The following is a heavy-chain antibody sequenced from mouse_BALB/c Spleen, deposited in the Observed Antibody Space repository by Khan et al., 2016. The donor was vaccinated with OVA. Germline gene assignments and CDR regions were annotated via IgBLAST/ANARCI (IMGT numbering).Heavy chain of an antibody. D-gene: IGHD1-2*01. CDR1: GYTFTDYN. J-gene: IGHJ3*01. CDR2: IFPNNGDS. V-gene: IGHV1S29*02. Sequence: VQLQQSGPELVKPGASVKISCKASGYTFTDYNMDWVKQSHGKSLEWIGYIFPNNGDSGYNQKFKTKATLTVDHSSSTAYMDLRSLTSEDSAVYYCVRSGYCSFAYWGPGTLVTVSA. CDR3: VRSGYCSFAY.